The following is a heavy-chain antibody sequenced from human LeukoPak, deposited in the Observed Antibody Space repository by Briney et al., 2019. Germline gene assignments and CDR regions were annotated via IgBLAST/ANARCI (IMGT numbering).Heavy chain of an antibody. J-gene: IGHJ4*02. CDR3: ARTGLRYFDWLDY. CDR1: RFTFSTYT. CDR2: ISYDGSNK. V-gene: IGHV3-30*04. D-gene: IGHD3-9*01. Sequence: GRSLRLSCVASRFTFSTYTMHWVRQAPGKGLEWVAVISYDGSNKYYADSVKGRFTISRDNSKNTLYLQMNSLRAEDTGVYYCARTGLRYFDWLDYWGQGTLVTVSS.